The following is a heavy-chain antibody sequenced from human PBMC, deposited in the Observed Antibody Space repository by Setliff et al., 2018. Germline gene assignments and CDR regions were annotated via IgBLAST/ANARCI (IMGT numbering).Heavy chain of an antibody. V-gene: IGHV3-53*01. CDR1: GFTVSSNY. Sequence: GGSLRLSCAASGFTVSSNYMSWVRQAPGKGLEWVSVIYSGGSTYYADSVKGRFTISRDNSKNTLYLQMNSLRAEDTAVYYCTRDQDYYGMDVWGQGTTVTVSS. J-gene: IGHJ6*02. CDR3: TRDQDYYGMDV. CDR2: IYSGGST.